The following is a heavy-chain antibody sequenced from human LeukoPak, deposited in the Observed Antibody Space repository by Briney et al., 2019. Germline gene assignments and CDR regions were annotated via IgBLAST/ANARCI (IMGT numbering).Heavy chain of an antibody. CDR2: ISGSASST. J-gene: IGHJ4*02. CDR3: ARGTLYYGSESYDY. CDR1: GFTFSNYA. V-gene: IGHV3-23*01. Sequence: PGGSLRLSCAASGFTFSNYAMSWVRQAPGKGLEWVSAISGSASSTYHADSVKGRFTISRDNSKNTLYLQMNSLRADDTAVYYCARGTLYYGSESYDYWGQGTLVIVSS. D-gene: IGHD3-10*01.